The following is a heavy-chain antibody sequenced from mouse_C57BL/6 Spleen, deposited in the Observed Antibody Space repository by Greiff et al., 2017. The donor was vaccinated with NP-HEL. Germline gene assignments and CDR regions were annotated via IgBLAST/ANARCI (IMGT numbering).Heavy chain of an antibody. V-gene: IGHV5-17*01. J-gene: IGHJ2*01. D-gene: IGHD1-1*01. CDR3: ARSTVGYFDY. Sequence: EVKLVESGGGLVKPGGSLKLSCAASGFTFSDYGMHWVRQAPEKGLEWVAYISSGSSTIYYADTVKGRFTISRDNAKNTLFLQMTSLRSEDTAMYYCARSTVGYFDYWGQGTTLTVSS. CDR2: ISSGSSTI. CDR1: GFTFSDYG.